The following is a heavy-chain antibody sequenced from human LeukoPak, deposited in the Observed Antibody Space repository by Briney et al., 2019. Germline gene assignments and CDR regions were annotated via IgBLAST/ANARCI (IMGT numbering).Heavy chain of an antibody. Sequence: SETLSLTCTVSGGSISSSSYYWGWIRQPPGKGLEWIGSIYYSGSTYYNPSLKSRVTISVDTPKNQFSLRLSSVTAADTAVYYCARDNDSSGYYSGDYYFYYYMDVWGKGTTVTVSS. J-gene: IGHJ6*03. CDR1: GGSISSSSYY. CDR2: IYYSGST. V-gene: IGHV4-39*07. D-gene: IGHD3-22*01. CDR3: ARDNDSSGYYSGDYYFYYYMDV.